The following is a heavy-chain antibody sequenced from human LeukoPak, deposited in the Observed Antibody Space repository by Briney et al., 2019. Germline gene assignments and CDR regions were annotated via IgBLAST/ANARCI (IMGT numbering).Heavy chain of an antibody. V-gene: IGHV3-23*01. CDR2: LTGSGGNT. CDR1: GFTFSSYA. Sequence: GGPLRLSCAASGFTFSSYAMSWVRQAPGKGLEWVSGLTGSGGNTYYADSVKGRFTISGDTSKNTLSLQMNSLRAEDAAVYYCVKFRGIQHYNYHMDVWGKGTTVTVSS. D-gene: IGHD3-10*01. CDR3: VKFRGIQHYNYHMDV. J-gene: IGHJ6*03.